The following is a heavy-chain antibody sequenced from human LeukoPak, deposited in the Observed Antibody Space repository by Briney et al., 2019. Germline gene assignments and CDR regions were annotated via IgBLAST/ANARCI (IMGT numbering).Heavy chain of an antibody. V-gene: IGHV3-21*01. Sequence: PGGSLRLSCAASGFTFSSYVMKWVRQVPGKGLEWVSSISTSSSYIYYADSVKGRFTISRDNARNSLYLQMNSLRAEDTAVYYCARATWDPNYYYYMDVWGKGTTVTISS. CDR1: GFTFSSYV. CDR3: ARATWDPNYYYYMDV. D-gene: IGHD1-26*01. CDR2: ISTSSSYI. J-gene: IGHJ6*03.